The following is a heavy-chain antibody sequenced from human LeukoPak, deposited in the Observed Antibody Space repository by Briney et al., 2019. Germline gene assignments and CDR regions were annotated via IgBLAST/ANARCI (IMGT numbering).Heavy chain of an antibody. D-gene: IGHD2-2*01. CDR3: AREVPAAMNAFDI. V-gene: IGHV3-7*01. CDR2: IKEDGSDK. Sequence: LTGGSLRLSCAASGFTFSNYWMSWVRQASGKGLERVANIKEDGSDKYYLDSVKGRFTISRDNAKSSLYLQMNSLRAEDTALYYCAREVPAAMNAFDIWGQGTMVTVSS. CDR1: GFTFSNYW. J-gene: IGHJ3*02.